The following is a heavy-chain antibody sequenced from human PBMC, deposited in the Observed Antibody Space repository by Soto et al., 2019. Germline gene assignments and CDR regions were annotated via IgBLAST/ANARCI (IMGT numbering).Heavy chain of an antibody. J-gene: IGHJ6*02. D-gene: IGHD3-22*01. CDR3: ATQYCPGVSDYYDSSGYKEAMDV. CDR1: GYTFTSYD. V-gene: IGHV1-8*01. Sequence: GASVKVSCKASGYTFTSYDSNWVRQATGQGLEWMGWMNPNSGNTGYAQKFQGRVTMTRNTSISTAYMELSSLRSEDTAVDYCATQYCPGVSDYYDSSGYKEAMDVLGQGTTVTVSS. CDR2: MNPNSGNT.